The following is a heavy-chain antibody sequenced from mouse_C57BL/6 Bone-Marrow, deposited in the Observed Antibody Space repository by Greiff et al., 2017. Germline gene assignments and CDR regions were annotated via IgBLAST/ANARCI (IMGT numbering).Heavy chain of an antibody. CDR3: DRWGY. CDR1: GYTFTSYW. J-gene: IGHJ2*01. V-gene: IGHV1-55*01. CDR2: IYPGSGST. Sequence: QVQLQQPGAELVKPGASVKMSCKASGYTFTSYWITWVKQRPGQGLEWIGDIYPGSGSTNYNEKFKGKATLTVDKSSSTAYMQHSSLTSEDSAVYYCDRWGYWGQGTTLTVSS.